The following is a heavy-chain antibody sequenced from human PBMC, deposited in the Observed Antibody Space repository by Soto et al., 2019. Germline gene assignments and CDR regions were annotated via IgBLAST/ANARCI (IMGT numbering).Heavy chain of an antibody. CDR3: ARDLRISMVRGVEVAFDS. Sequence: SETLSLTCTVAGGSVSSGIYYWSWVRHPPGKGLEWIGYIYYSGSTSYNPSLKSRVTISVDTSKNQFSLKLSSVTAADTAVYYFARDLRISMVRGVEVAFDSWGQGTLVTV. D-gene: IGHD3-10*01. V-gene: IGHV4-61*01. J-gene: IGHJ4*02. CDR1: GGSVSSGIYY. CDR2: IYYSGST.